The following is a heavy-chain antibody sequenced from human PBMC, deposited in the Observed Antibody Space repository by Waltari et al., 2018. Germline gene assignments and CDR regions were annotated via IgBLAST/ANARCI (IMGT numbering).Heavy chain of an antibody. V-gene: IGHV3-15*01. D-gene: IGHD3-16*02. Sequence: EVQLVESGGGLVEPGGSLRLSCAASGFTFSDAWMSWVRQAPGKVLEWVGRIKTNTDGGTTDYGAPVKGRFTISRDDSEYMLYLQMNYLKTEDTAVYYCTTVFNFYDYVWGSYPNWGQGTLVTVSS. CDR1: GFTFSDAW. CDR2: IKTNTDGGTT. CDR3: TTVFNFYDYVWGSYPN. J-gene: IGHJ4*02.